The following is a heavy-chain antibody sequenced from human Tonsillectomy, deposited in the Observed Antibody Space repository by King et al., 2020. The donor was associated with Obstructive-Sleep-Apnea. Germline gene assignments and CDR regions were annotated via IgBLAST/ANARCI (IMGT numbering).Heavy chain of an antibody. D-gene: IGHD3-10*01. J-gene: IGHJ6*02. V-gene: IGHV1-69*10. CDR3: ARAGGTMVRGVMGLYYYYGMDV. CDR1: GGTFSSYA. Sequence: VQLVQSGAEVKKPGSSVKVSCKASGGTFSSYAISWVRQAPGQGLEWMGGIIPILGIANYAQKFQGRVTITADKSTSTAYMELSSLRSEDTAVYYCARAGGTMVRGVMGLYYYYGMDVWGQGTTVTVSS. CDR2: IIPILGIA.